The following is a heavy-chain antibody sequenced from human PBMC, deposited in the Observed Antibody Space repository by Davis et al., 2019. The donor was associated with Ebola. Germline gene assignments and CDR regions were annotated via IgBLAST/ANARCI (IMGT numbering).Heavy chain of an antibody. CDR3: AKAGGIVVVAIGALGY. CDR1: GYTFTTYD. CDR2: IHPQSGNT. V-gene: IGHV1-8*02. Sequence: AASVKVSCKASGYTFTTYDLHWVRQATGQGLEWMGWIHPQSGNTAYAQKFQGRVTMTWNTSISTAYMELSSLRSEDTAVYYCAKAGGIVVVAIGALGYWGQGTLVTVSS. J-gene: IGHJ4*02. D-gene: IGHD2-15*01.